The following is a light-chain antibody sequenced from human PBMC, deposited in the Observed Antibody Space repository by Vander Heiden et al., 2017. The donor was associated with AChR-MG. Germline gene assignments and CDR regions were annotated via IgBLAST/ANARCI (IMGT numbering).Light chain of an antibody. Sequence: IVLTQSPDSLAVSLGERATTNCKASHNLLPTSQDFLAWFQKKPGQPPKLLIYWASTRAAGAPERFSGAGSGTDFTLTISSLQPEDVAVYYCHQYYSEPLTFGQGTKLQVK. CDR2: WAS. V-gene: IGKV4-1*01. CDR1: HNLLPTSQDF. CDR3: HQYYSEPLT. J-gene: IGKJ2*01.